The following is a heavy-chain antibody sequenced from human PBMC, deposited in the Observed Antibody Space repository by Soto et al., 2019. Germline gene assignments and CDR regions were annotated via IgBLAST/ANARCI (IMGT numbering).Heavy chain of an antibody. CDR3: ARTRMIESWIDY. CDR2: VYYSGST. D-gene: IGHD2-21*01. J-gene: IGHJ4*01. CDR1: GDSISTYD. Sequence: PSETLSLTCDASGDSISTYDWSWVRQPPGKGLEWIGDVYYSGSTLYNHSLDSRVTLSIDMSKKQVSLKLNSVIAADTAVYYCARTRMIESWIDYWGHGTLVTVSS. V-gene: IGHV4-59*01.